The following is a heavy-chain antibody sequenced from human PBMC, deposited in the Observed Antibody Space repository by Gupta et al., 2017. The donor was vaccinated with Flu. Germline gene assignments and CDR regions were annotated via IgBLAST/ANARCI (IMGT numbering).Heavy chain of an antibody. CDR1: GFTFSSYE. V-gene: IGHV3-48*03. Sequence: EVQLVESGGGLVQPGGSLRLSCAASGFTFSSYEMNWVRQAPGKGLEWVSYISSSGSTIYYADSVKGRFTISRDNAKNSLYLQMNSLRAEDTAVYYCARVESGYSYGSDYWGQGTLVTVSS. D-gene: IGHD5-18*01. J-gene: IGHJ4*02. CDR3: ARVESGYSYGSDY. CDR2: ISSSGSTI.